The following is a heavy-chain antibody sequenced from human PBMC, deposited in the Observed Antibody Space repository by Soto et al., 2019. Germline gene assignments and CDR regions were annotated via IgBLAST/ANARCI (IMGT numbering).Heavy chain of an antibody. CDR1: GSRFSNYV. CDR3: AREGRGKKAGYNGLVSLGY. CDR2: IIPIFNST. J-gene: IGHJ4*02. D-gene: IGHD2-2*02. V-gene: IGHV1-69*06. Sequence: QVQLVQSGAEVKTPGSSLKVSCKVSGSRFSNYVISWVRQAPGHGLEWLGRIIPIFNSTKYAQSFQGRVTITADKSTSTGSLELRSLRSDDTAVYYCAREGRGKKAGYNGLVSLGYWGQGTLVTVSS.